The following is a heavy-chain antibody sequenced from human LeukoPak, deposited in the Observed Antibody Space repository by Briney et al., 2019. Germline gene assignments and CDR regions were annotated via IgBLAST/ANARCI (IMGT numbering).Heavy chain of an antibody. CDR2: INPNSGGT. Sequence: ASVKVSCKASGGVFTTYAISWVRQAPGQGLEWMGWINPNSGGTNYAQKFQGRVTMTRDTSISTAYMELSRLRSDDTAVYYCARSRGYCSSTSCYTPDYWGQGTLVTVSS. CDR1: GGVFTTYA. J-gene: IGHJ4*02. D-gene: IGHD2-2*02. CDR3: ARSRGYCSSTSCYTPDY. V-gene: IGHV1-2*02.